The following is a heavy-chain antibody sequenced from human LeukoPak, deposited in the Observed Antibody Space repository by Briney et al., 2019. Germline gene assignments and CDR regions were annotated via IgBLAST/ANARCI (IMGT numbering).Heavy chain of an antibody. D-gene: IGHD6-19*01. CDR1: GFTFSSYW. CDR3: AHIAVAGYNWFDP. V-gene: IGHV3-7*01. CDR2: IKQDGSEK. Sequence: GGSLRLSCAASGFTFSSYWMSWVRQAPGKGLEWVANIKQDGSEKCYVDSVKGRFTISRNNAKNSLYLQMNSLRAENTAVYYCAHIAVAGYNWFDPWGQGTLVTVSS. J-gene: IGHJ5*02.